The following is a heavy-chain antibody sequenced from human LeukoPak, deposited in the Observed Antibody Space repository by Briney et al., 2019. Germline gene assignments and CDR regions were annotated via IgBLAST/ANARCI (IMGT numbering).Heavy chain of an antibody. D-gene: IGHD6-13*01. CDR2: ISGSGGST. J-gene: IGHJ4*02. CDR3: AKSPKQQPFDY. V-gene: IGHV3-23*01. Sequence: GGSLRLSCAASEFSVGSNYMTWVRQAPGKGLEWVSAISGSGGSTYYADSVKGRFTISRDNSKNTLYLQMNSLRAEDTAVYYCAKSPKQQPFDYWGQGTLVTVSS. CDR1: EFSVGSNY.